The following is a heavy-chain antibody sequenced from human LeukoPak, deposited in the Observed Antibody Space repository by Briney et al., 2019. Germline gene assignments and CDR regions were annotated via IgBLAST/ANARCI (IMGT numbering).Heavy chain of an antibody. CDR3: ARDKWESRYAFDI. J-gene: IGHJ3*02. V-gene: IGHV4-59*12. CDR1: GGSISSYY. Sequence: SETLSLTCTVSGGSISSYYWSWIRQPPGKGLEWIGYIYYSGSTNYKPSLKSRVTISVDKSKTQFSLKLSSVTAADTAVYYCARDKWESRYAFDIWGQGTMVTVSS. D-gene: IGHD1-26*01. CDR2: IYYSGST.